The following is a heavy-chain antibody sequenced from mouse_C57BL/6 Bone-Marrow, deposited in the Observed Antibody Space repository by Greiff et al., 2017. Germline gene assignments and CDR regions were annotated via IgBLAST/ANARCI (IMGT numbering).Heavy chain of an antibody. CDR2: IYPGSGST. CDR1: GYTFTSYW. J-gene: IGHJ2*01. D-gene: IGHD3-2*02. Sequence: QVQLQQPGAGLVKPGASVKMSCKASGYTFTSYWITWVKQRPGQGLEWIGDIYPGSGSTNYNEKFKSKATLTVDTSSSTAYMQLSSLTSEDSAVYYCARAGGAQATWSDYWGQGTTLTVSS. CDR3: ARAGGAQATWSDY. V-gene: IGHV1-55*01.